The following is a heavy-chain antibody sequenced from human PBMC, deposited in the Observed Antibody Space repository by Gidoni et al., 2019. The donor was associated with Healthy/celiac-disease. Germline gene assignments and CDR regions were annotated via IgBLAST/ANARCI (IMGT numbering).Heavy chain of an antibody. D-gene: IGHD4-17*01. V-gene: IGHV3-21*01. J-gene: IGHJ4*02. CDR2: ISSSSSYI. CDR3: ARLTTVVTTDSVENY. CDR1: GFPFSSYS. Sequence: EVQLVESGGGLVKPGGSLRLSCAASGFPFSSYSMNWVRQAPGKGLEWVSSISSSSSYIYYADSVKGRFTISRDNAKNSLYLQMNSLRAEDTAVYYCARLTTVVTTDSVENYWGQGTLVTVSS.